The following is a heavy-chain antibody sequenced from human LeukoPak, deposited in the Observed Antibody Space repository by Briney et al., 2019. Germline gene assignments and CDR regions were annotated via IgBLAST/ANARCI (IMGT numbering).Heavy chain of an antibody. V-gene: IGHV3-21*01. J-gene: IGHJ4*02. CDR2: ISASSNFI. CDR1: GFTFSTHS. CDR3: ARPATGYCSSAGCHWDS. Sequence: GGSLRPSCAASGFTFSTHSMYWVRQAPGKGLEWVSSISASSNFIHYAESVRGRFTISRDNAKNSLYLQMNSLGAQDTAVYYCARPATGYCSSAGCHWDSWGQGTLVTVSS. D-gene: IGHD2-2*01.